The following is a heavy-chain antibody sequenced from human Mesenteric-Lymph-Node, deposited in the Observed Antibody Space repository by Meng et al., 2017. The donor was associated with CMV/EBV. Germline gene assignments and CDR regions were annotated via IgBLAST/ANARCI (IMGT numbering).Heavy chain of an antibody. J-gene: IGHJ4*02. D-gene: IGHD5-12*01. CDR3: VRDGNSGYDRLGD. CDR1: GDSVSSNSAA. CDR2: TYYRSKWYN. V-gene: IGHV6-1*01. Sequence: SGDSVSSNSAAWNWIRQSPSRGLEWLGRTYYRSKWYNDYAVSVKSRIIITPDTSKNQFSLQLNSVTPEDTAVYYCVRDGNSGYDRLGDWGQGTLVTVSS.